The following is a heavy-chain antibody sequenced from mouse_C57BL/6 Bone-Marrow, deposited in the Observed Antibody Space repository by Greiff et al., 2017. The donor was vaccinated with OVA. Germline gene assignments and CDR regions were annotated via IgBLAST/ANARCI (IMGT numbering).Heavy chain of an antibody. CDR3: AKRDYGKGFAY. D-gene: IGHD1-1*01. V-gene: IGHV2-5*01. J-gene: IGHJ3*01. CDR2: IWRGGST. CDR1: GFSLTSYG. Sequence: QVQLQQSGPGLVQPSQSLSITCTVSGFSLTSYGVHWVRQSPGKGLEWLGVIWRGGSTDYNAAFMSRLSITKDNSKSQVFFNRNSPQADDTAIYDCAKRDYGKGFAYWGQGTLVTVSA.